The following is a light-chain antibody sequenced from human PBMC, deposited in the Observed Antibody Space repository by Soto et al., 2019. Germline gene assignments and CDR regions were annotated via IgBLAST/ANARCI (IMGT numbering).Light chain of an antibody. CDR2: SAS. V-gene: IGKV3-15*01. J-gene: IGKJ1*01. CDR1: QRVGIN. CDR3: QQYDGWPRT. Sequence: EIVMTQSPATLSVSPGEGATLSCRASQRVGINLAWYQQKPGQAPRLLIYSASTRASGIPDRFSGSGSGTEFTLPLRRPEAQDFGFFYCQQYDGWPRTFGQGTKVEIK.